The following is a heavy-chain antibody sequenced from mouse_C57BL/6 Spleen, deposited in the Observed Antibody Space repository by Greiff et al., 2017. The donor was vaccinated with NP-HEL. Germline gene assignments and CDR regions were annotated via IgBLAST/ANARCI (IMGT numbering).Heavy chain of an antibody. Sequence: EVQRVESGGGLVKPGGSLKLSCAASGFTFSSYTMSWVRQTPEKRLEWVATISGGGGNTYYPDSVKGRFTISRDNAKNTLYLQMSSLRSEDTALYYCARRAMVTPYYFDYWGQGTTLTVSS. CDR2: ISGGGGNT. CDR3: ARRAMVTPYYFDY. V-gene: IGHV5-9*01. CDR1: GFTFSSYT. D-gene: IGHD2-2*01. J-gene: IGHJ2*01.